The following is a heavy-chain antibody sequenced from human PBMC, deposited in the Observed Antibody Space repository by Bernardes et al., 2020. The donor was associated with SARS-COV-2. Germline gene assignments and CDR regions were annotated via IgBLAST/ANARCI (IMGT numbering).Heavy chain of an antibody. V-gene: IGHV1-46*01. D-gene: IGHD4-17*01. CDR3: ARDGGRYGDSEF. Sequence: ASVKVSCKASGYTFTSYYMHWVRQAPGQGLEWMGQINPSGERTTLARKFQGRVTMTRDTSTGTDYMDLGSLGLEDTAVYYCARDGGRYGDSEFWGQGTLVTVSS. CDR1: GYTFTSYY. CDR2: INPSGERT. J-gene: IGHJ4*02.